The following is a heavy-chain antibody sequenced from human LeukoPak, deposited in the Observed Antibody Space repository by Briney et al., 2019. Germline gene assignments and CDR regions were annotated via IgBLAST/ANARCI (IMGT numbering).Heavy chain of an antibody. J-gene: IGHJ4*02. Sequence: ASVKVSCKASGHTFTGYYMHWVRQAPGQGLEWMGWINPNSGGTNYAQEFQGRVTMTRDTSISTAYMELSRLRSDDTAVYYCARGGPKRIAVAGMSFDYWGQGTLVTVSS. CDR1: GHTFTGYY. D-gene: IGHD6-19*01. V-gene: IGHV1-2*02. CDR2: INPNSGGT. CDR3: ARGGPKRIAVAGMSFDY.